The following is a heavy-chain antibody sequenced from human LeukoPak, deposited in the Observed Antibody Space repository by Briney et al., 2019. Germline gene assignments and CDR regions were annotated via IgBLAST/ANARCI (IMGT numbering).Heavy chain of an antibody. D-gene: IGHD2-15*01. CDR2: INGDGTTT. V-gene: IGHV3-74*01. J-gene: IGHJ4*02. Sequence: PGGSLRLSCVASGFTFRSHWMNWDRQGPGNGLVWISQINGDGTTTTYADSVKGRFTISRDNAKNTLYLQMNSLRAEDTAVYYCASDVYCSGGSCSDYWGQGTLVTVSS. CDR3: ASDVYCSGGSCSDY. CDR1: GFTFRSHW.